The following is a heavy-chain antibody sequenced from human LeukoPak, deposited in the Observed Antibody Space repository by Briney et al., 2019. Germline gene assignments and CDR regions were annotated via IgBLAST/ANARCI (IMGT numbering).Heavy chain of an antibody. CDR3: ARGRYYGSGSFPNFDY. CDR1: GFTFDDYA. D-gene: IGHD3-10*01. Sequence: GGSLRLSCAASGFTFDDYAMHWVRQAPGKGLEWVSGISWNSGSIGYADSVKGRFTISRDNSKNTLYLQMNSLRAEDTAVYYCARGRYYGSGSFPNFDYWGQGTLVTVSS. CDR2: ISWNSGSI. J-gene: IGHJ4*02. V-gene: IGHV3-9*01.